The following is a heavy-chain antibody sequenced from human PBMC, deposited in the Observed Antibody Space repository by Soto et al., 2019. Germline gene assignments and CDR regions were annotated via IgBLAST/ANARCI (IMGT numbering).Heavy chain of an antibody. CDR3: ARGGGHILAHLT. J-gene: IGHJ5*02. CDR2: INPNSGVT. CDR1: GYTLTGYF. V-gene: IGHV1-2*02. Sequence: ASVKVSCKAAGYTLTGYFIHWVRQAPGEGLEWVGYINPNSGVTKYAPRFLGRVTITRDTSIRTAYMDLKKLRSDDTAVYFCARGGGHILAHLTWGSGTMVTLYS. D-gene: IGHD3-10*01.